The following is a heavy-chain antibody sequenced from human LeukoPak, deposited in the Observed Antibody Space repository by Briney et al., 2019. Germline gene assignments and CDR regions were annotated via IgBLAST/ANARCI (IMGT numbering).Heavy chain of an antibody. V-gene: IGHV3-21*01. D-gene: IGHD2-2*02. CDR1: GLTVSSNF. J-gene: IGHJ4*02. CDR2: ISSSSNHI. Sequence: PGGSLRLSCAATGLTVSSNFMSWVRQAPGKGLEWVSSISSSSNHIYYADSLKGRFTISRDNAKNSLYLQMNSLRAEDTAVYYYARDLRRDIAVVPAAIDYWGQGTLVTVSS. CDR3: ARDLRRDIAVVPAAIDY.